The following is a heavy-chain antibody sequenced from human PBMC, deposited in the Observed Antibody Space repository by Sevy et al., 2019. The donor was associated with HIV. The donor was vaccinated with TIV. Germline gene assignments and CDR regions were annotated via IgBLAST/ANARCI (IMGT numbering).Heavy chain of an antibody. Sequence: ASVKVSCKASGYTFTGYYIHWVRHAPGQGLEWMGRINPNSGGTNYAQRFQGRVTMTRDTSISTAYMELSRRRSDDTAVYYCARGQVHYDFWSGYTSDYYGMDVWGQETTVTVSS. CDR3: ARGQVHYDFWSGYTSDYYGMDV. CDR1: GYTFTGYY. V-gene: IGHV1-2*06. D-gene: IGHD3-3*01. CDR2: INPNSGGT. J-gene: IGHJ6*02.